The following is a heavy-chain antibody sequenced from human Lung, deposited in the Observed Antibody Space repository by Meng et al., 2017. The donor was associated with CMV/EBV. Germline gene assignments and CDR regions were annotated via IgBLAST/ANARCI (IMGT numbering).Heavy chain of an antibody. CDR1: GFNFGTYG. CDR3: ARDRGVVIPAAPYYFDY. CDR2: ISSDSRTK. Sequence: GGSLRLSCAASGFNFGTYGLNWVRQAPGRGLEWISFISSDSRTKTYADSVKGRFTISRDDAKKSLSLQMRSLRAEDTALYYCARDRGVVIPAAPYYFDYWGQGTLVTVSS. J-gene: IGHJ4*02. V-gene: IGHV3-48*04. D-gene: IGHD2-2*01.